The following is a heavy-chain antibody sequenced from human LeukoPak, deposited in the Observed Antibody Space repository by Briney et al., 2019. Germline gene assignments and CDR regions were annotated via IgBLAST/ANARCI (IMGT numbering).Heavy chain of an antibody. Sequence: SETLSLTCAVYGGSISSYYWSWIRQPPGKGLEWIGYIYYSGSTNYKPSLKSRVTISVEASKNQFSLKLRSVTAADTAVYYCARVTGYMIEDYFDYWGQGTLVTVSS. J-gene: IGHJ4*02. D-gene: IGHD3-22*01. V-gene: IGHV4-59*01. CDR3: ARVTGYMIEDYFDY. CDR2: IYYSGST. CDR1: GGSISSYY.